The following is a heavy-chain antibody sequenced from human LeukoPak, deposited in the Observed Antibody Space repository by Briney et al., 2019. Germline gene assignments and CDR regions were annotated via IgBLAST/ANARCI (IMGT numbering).Heavy chain of an antibody. J-gene: IGHJ4*02. D-gene: IGHD3-9*01. V-gene: IGHV3-7*01. CDR1: GFTFSHYW. CDR2: IQQDGSDK. CDR3: ARAYYDILTGYYWYYFDY. Sequence: GGSLRLSCAASGFTFSHYWMSWVRQAPGKRLEWVANIQQDGSDKNYVDSVKGRFTISRDNAKNSLYLQMNSLRAEDTAVYHCARAYYDILTGYYWYYFDYWGQGTLVTVSS.